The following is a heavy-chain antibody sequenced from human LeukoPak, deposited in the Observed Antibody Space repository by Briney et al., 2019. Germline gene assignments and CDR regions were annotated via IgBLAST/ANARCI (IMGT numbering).Heavy chain of an antibody. J-gene: IGHJ4*02. CDR2: IIPILGIA. CDR1: GGTFSSYA. D-gene: IGHD3-22*01. Sequence: ASVKVSFKASGGTFSSYAISWVRQAPGQGLEWMGRIIPILGIANYAQKFQGRVTITADKSTSTAYMELSSLRSEDTAVYYCAVQSSSGYYYDYWGQGTLVTVSS. V-gene: IGHV1-69*04. CDR3: AVQSSSGYYYDY.